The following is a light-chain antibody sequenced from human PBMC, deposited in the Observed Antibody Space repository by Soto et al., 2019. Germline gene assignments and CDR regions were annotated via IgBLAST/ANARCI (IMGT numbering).Light chain of an antibody. CDR3: QQRSNWPRA. CDR2: GAS. V-gene: IGKV3D-20*02. Sequence: EIVLTQSPGTLSLSPGERAILSCRASQGVSSSYFAWYQQKPGQAPRLLIYGASSRATGIPDRFSGGGSGREFTLTISRLEPEDFAVYYCQQRSNWPRAFGGGTKVEIK. CDR1: QGVSSSY. J-gene: IGKJ4*01.